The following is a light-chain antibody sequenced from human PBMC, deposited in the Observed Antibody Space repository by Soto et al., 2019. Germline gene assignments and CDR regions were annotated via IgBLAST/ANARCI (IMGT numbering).Light chain of an antibody. V-gene: IGKV4-1*01. J-gene: IGKJ1*01. CDR3: QQYYFISRT. CDR2: WAS. Sequence: DIVMTQSPDSLAVSLGERATINCKSSQSVLSSSNNKNCLAWYQQKPGQPPKLLIYWASTRESGVPDRFSGSGSGTDFPLTISTLQAEDVAVYCCQQYYFISRTSGQGTKVQIK. CDR1: QSVLSSSNNKNC.